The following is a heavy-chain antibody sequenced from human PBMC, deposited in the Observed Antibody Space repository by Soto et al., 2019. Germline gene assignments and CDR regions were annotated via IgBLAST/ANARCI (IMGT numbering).Heavy chain of an antibody. CDR1: GFTFSGFD. J-gene: IGHJ4*02. CDR3: ARGQEVGAHFFDS. V-gene: IGHV3-13*01. CDR2: IGTAGDT. D-gene: IGHD2-15*01. Sequence: PGGSLRLSCEASGFTFSGFDMHWVRQPTGKGLEWVSTIGTAGDTYYAVSVKGRFTISRDNAKNSLSLRMNSLRAGDTAVYFCARGQEVGAHFFDSWGQGTQVTVSS.